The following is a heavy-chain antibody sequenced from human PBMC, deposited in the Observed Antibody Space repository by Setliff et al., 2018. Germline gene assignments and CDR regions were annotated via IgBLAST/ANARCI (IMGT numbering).Heavy chain of an antibody. CDR3: AREWALDY. CDR1: GYTFTSYG. CDR2: ISAYNGNT. V-gene: IGHV1-18*01. Sequence: ASVKVSCKTSGYTFTSYGISWVRQAPGQGLEWMGWISAYNGNTNYAQKLQGRVTMTTDTSTNTAYMEVSSLRSEDTAVYYCAREWALDYWGQGTLVTVSS. J-gene: IGHJ4*02.